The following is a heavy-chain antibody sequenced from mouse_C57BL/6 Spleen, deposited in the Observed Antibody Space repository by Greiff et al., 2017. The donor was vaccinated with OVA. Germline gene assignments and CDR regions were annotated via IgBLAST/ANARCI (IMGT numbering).Heavy chain of an antibody. CDR1: GFTFSDYG. CDR3: ARREGKGAMDY. J-gene: IGHJ4*01. CDR2: ISSGSSTI. D-gene: IGHD2-1*01. Sequence: EVNVVESGGGLVKPGGSLKLSCAASGFTFSDYGMHWVRQAPEKGLEWVAYISSGSSTIYYADTVKGRFTISRDNAKNTLFLQMTSLRSEDTAMYYCARREGKGAMDYWGQGTSVTVSS. V-gene: IGHV5-17*01.